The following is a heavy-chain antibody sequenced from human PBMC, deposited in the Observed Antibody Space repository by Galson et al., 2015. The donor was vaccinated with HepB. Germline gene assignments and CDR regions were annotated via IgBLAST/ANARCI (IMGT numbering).Heavy chain of an antibody. CDR1: GYSISSGYY. CDR2: IYHSGST. V-gene: IGHV4-38-2*02. CDR3: ARDRVLAAAGYVDY. D-gene: IGHD6-13*01. J-gene: IGHJ4*02. Sequence: ETLSLTCAVSGYSISSGYYWGWIRQPPGKGLEWIGSIYHSGSTYYNPSLKSRVTISVDTSKNQFSLKLSSVTAADTAVYYCARDRVLAAAGYVDYWGQGTLVTVST.